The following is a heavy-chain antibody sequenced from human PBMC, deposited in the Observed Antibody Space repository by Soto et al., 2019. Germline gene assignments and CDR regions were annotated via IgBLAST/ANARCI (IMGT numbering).Heavy chain of an antibody. Sequence: SETLSFTCTVSGGSISSYYWNWIRQPPGKGLEWIGYIYYSGTTNYNPSLKSRVTISVDTSKNQFSLKLSSVTAADTAVYYCARGGDGYREVNYFDYWGQGILVTVSS. CDR3: ARGGDGYREVNYFDY. J-gene: IGHJ4*02. CDR1: GGSISSYY. D-gene: IGHD5-12*01. V-gene: IGHV4-59*01. CDR2: IYYSGTT.